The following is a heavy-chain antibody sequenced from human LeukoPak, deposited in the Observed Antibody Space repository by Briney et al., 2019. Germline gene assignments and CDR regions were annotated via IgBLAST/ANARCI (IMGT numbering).Heavy chain of an antibody. CDR3: AREVGSYYDSSGSAWFDP. Sequence: ASVKVSCKASGYTFTSYYMHWVRQAPGQGLEWMGIINPSGGSTSYAQKFQGRVTMTRDTSTSTAYMELSSLRSEDTAVYYCAREVGSYYDSSGSAWFDPWGQGTLVTVSS. CDR1: GYTFTSYY. J-gene: IGHJ5*02. CDR2: INPSGGST. V-gene: IGHV1-46*01. D-gene: IGHD3-22*01.